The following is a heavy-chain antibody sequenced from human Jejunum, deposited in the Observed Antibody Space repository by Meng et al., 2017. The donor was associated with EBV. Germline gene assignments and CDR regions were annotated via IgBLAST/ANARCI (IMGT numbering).Heavy chain of an antibody. J-gene: IGHJ5*02. CDR3: GAGSGGGDWFDP. CDR2: TFYRGSSY. Sequence: QLLEYGCEMQSPAAIVNCSFTGASFTSTRFDWHWMRQAPWLGLEWMGRTFYRGSSYSDAEMFQSSVTITNAKTTTNVYMVQLSYVYEDDAIYYCGAGSGGGDWFDPWGQGTLVTVSS. D-gene: IGHD2-15*01. CDR1: SFTSTRFD. V-gene: IGHV1-46*01.